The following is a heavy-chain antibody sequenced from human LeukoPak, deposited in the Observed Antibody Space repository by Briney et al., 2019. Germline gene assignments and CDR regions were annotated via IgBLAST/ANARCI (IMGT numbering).Heavy chain of an antibody. CDR3: ARDRMDGYLSYYFDY. CDR1: GYTFTSYY. J-gene: IGHJ4*02. Sequence: SVKVSCKASGYTFTSYYMHWVRQAPGQGLEWMGGIIPIFGTANYAQKFQGRVTITADESTSTAYMELSSLRSEDTAVYYCARDRMDGYLSYYFDYWGQGTLVTVSS. D-gene: IGHD5-24*01. CDR2: IIPIFGTA. V-gene: IGHV1-69*13.